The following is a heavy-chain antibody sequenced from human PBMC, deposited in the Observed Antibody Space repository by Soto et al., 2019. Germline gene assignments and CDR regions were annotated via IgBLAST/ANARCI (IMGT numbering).Heavy chain of an antibody. CDR1: GGYFSGYY. CDR3: ARDDYGDYEFYYYGMDV. Sequence: SETLSLTCAVYGGYFSGYYWSWIRQPPGKGLEWIGEINHSGSTNYNPSLKSRVTISVDTSKNQFSLKLSSVTAADTAVYYCARDDYGDYEFYYYGMDVWGQGTTVTVSS. V-gene: IGHV4-34*01. J-gene: IGHJ6*02. D-gene: IGHD4-17*01. CDR2: INHSGST.